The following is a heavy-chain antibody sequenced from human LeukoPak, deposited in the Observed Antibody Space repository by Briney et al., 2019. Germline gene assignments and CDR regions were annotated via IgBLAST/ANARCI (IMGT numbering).Heavy chain of an antibody. CDR2: INPNSGGT. D-gene: IGHD6-13*01. CDR1: GYTFTGYY. V-gene: IGHV1-2*02. CDR3: ARERAERSSWYMYYYYYMDV. Sequence: ASVKVSCKASGYTFTGYYIHWVRQAPGQGLEWMGWINPNSGGTNYAQKFQGRVTMTRDTSISTAYMELSRLRSDDTAVYYCARERAERSSWYMYYYYYMDVWGKGTTVTVSS. J-gene: IGHJ6*03.